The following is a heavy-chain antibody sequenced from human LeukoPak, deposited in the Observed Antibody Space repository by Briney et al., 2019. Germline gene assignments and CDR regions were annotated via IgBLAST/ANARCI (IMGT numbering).Heavy chain of an antibody. D-gene: IGHD2-21*02. CDR1: GYSFTSYW. V-gene: IGHV5-51*01. Sequence: GESLKISCKGSGYSFTSYWIGWVRQMPGRGLEWMGVIYPANSDTRYSPSFQGQVTISADKSISTAYLQWSSLKASDAAMYYCARHGKTYCGDDCYPIDYWGQGTLVTVSS. CDR2: IYPANSDT. CDR3: ARHGKTYCGDDCYPIDY. J-gene: IGHJ4*02.